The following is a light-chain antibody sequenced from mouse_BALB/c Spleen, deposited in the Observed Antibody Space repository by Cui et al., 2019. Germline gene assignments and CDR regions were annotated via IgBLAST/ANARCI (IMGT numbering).Light chain of an antibody. CDR2: DTS. Sequence: QIVRTQSPAIMSASPGEKVTMTCSASSSVSYMHWYQQKSGTSPKRWIYDTSKLASGVPARFSGSGSGTSYSLTISRMEAEDAATYYCQQWSSNPFTFGSGTKLEIK. CDR3: QQWSSNPFT. V-gene: IGKV4-59*01. CDR1: SSVSY. J-gene: IGKJ4*01.